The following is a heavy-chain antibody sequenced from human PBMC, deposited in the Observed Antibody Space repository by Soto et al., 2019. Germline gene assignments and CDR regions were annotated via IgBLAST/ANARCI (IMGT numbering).Heavy chain of an antibody. CDR1: GFTFSNYA. V-gene: IGHV3-23*01. J-gene: IGHJ4*02. CDR2: INIVGGNT. CDR3: TKNYYFDS. Sequence: GSLRLSCAASGFTFSNYAMSWVRQAPGKALEWVSSINIVGGNTNYADSVRGRFTMSRDDSKNTVFLQMNSLRAEDTAIYYCTKNYYFDSWGQGTLVTVSS.